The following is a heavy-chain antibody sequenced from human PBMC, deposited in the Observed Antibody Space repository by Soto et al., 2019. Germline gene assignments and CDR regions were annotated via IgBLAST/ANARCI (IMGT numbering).Heavy chain of an antibody. D-gene: IGHD6-6*01. CDR2: FDPEDGET. J-gene: IGHJ5*02. CDR1: GYTLTELS. Sequence: ASVKVSCKVSGYTLTELSMHWVRQAPGKGLEWMGGFDPEDGETIYAQKFQGRVTMTEDTSTDTAYMELSSLRSEDTAVYYCATVPSLANWFDPWGQGTLVTVSS. CDR3: ATVPSLANWFDP. V-gene: IGHV1-24*01.